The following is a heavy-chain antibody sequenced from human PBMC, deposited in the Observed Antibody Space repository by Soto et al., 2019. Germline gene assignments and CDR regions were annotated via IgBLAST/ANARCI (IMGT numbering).Heavy chain of an antibody. V-gene: IGHV3-21*01. J-gene: IGHJ3*01. Sequence: EVQLVESGGGLVKPGGSLRLFCAASGFTFSSYSRNWVGQAPGKGLEWVSSISSGSDYIFYADSVTGRSTISRDNAKNARFLQMNSLTAEHTLVYYCARSPVGDAFNVWGQGTVVTVSS. CDR1: GFTFSSYS. CDR2: ISSGSDYI. CDR3: ARSPVGDAFNV.